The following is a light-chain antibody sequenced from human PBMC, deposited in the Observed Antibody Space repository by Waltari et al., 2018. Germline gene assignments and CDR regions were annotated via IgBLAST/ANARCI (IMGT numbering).Light chain of an antibody. CDR3: QKYNSAPLT. CDR1: QGISTY. CDR2: PVS. V-gene: IGKV1-27*01. J-gene: IGKJ4*01. Sequence: DIQMTESPSSLSASVGDRVTITCRASQGISTYLAWYQQKPGKVPKLMIYPVSTLQSGVPSRFSGSGSGTDFTLTISSLQPEDVATYYCQKYNSAPLTFGGGTKVEIK.